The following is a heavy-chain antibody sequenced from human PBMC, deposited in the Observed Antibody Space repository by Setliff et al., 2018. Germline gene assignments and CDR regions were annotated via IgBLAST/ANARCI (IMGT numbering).Heavy chain of an antibody. V-gene: IGHV4-34*01. CDR2: INHSGST. CDR3: ARDPAASSNWFDS. D-gene: IGHD6-13*01. CDR1: GGSFSTYY. Sequence: SETLSLTCAVYGGSFSTYYWIWIRQPPGKGLEWIGEINHSGSTNYNPSLKSRVTISVDKSKNQFSLKLTSVTAADTAVYYCARDPAASSNWFDSWGQGTLVTVSS. J-gene: IGHJ5*01.